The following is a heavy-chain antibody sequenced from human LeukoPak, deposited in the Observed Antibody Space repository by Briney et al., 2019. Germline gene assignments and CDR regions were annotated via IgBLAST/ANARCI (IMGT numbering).Heavy chain of an antibody. CDR1: GGSISPYY. D-gene: IGHD6-13*01. V-gene: IGHV4-59*01. Sequence: SETLSLTCTVSGGSISPYYWSWVRQPPGKGLEWLGYIYYSGSTNYNPSLKSRVTISVDTSKNQFSLKLSSVTAADTAVYYCARGSVSSWFHLYYWGQGTLVTVSS. CDR2: IYYSGST. CDR3: ARGSVSSWFHLYY. J-gene: IGHJ4*02.